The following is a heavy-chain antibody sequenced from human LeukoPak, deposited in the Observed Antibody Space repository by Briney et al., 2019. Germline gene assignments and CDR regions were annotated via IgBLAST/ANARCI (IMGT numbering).Heavy chain of an antibody. D-gene: IGHD5-24*01. CDR2: IGSSSSSI. Sequence: PGGSLRLSCAASGLTFSIYSMNWVRQAPGKGLEWVSSIGSSSSSIYYADSVKGRFTTSRDNAKNSLYLQMNSLRAEDTAVYYCAREGNGYISEAFDIWGQGTMVTVSS. J-gene: IGHJ3*02. V-gene: IGHV3-21*01. CDR1: GLTFSIYS. CDR3: AREGNGYISEAFDI.